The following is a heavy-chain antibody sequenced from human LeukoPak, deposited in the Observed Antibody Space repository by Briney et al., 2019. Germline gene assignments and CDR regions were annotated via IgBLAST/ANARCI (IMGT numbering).Heavy chain of an antibody. CDR2: ISYDGSNK. V-gene: IGHV3-30*18. D-gene: IGHD6-19*01. CDR1: GFTFSSYG. Sequence: PGRSLRLSCAASGFTFSSYGMHWVRQAPGKGLEWVAVISYDGSNKYYADSVKGRFTISSDNSKNTLYLQMNSLRAEDTAVYYCAKDRGGSGWYSYVDYWGQGTLVTVSS. CDR3: AKDRGGSGWYSYVDY. J-gene: IGHJ4*02.